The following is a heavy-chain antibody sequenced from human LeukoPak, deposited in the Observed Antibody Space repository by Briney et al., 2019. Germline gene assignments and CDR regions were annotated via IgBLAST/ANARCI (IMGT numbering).Heavy chain of an antibody. CDR1: GYPFTTWE. V-gene: IGHV1-8*01. CDR2: VHPNGGNT. J-gene: IGHJ5*02. CDR3: ARGPRSDP. Sequence: ASVKVSCKTSGYPFTTWEVNWVRQAAGQGLEWMGLVHPNGGNTAYAQKFQGRVTMTRDTSISTAYMELSGLTSDDTAVYFCARGPRSDPWGQGTLVSVSS.